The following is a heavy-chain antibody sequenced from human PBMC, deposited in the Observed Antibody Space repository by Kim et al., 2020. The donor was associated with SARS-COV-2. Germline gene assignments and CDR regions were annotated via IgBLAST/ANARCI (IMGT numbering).Heavy chain of an antibody. CDR3: ASYTSTWTYFDS. Sequence: SETLSLTCTVSGVSIRSYYLTWIRQPPGKGLEWIGFVYSSGSTTYNPSLKSRVTISVDTSYSRFSLKLNSVTAADTAVYYCASYTSTWTYFDSWGQGTLVTVSS. CDR1: GVSIRSYY. D-gene: IGHD6-13*01. CDR2: VYSSGST. V-gene: IGHV4-59*13. J-gene: IGHJ4*02.